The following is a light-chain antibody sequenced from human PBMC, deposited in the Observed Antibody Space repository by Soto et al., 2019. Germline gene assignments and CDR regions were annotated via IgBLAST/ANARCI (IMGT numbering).Light chain of an antibody. CDR2: DVS. CDR1: SSDVGVYDF. Sequence: QSALTQPASVSGSPGQSITISCTGTSSDVGVYDFDSWYQQHPAKAPKLLIYDVSYRPSGVSDRFSGSKSGNTASLTISGLQAEDEADYYCCSYTSSSTVLFGGGTKLTVL. V-gene: IGLV2-14*01. J-gene: IGLJ2*01. CDR3: CSYTSSSTVL.